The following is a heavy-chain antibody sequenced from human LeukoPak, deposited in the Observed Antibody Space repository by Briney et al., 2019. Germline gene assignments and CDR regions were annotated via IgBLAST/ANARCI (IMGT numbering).Heavy chain of an antibody. CDR2: ICTSGST. CDR1: GGSISSGSYY. V-gene: IGHV4-61*02. CDR3: ARVPIAAAADV. J-gene: IGHJ6*02. Sequence: SETLSLTCTVSGGSISSGSYYWSWIRQPAGKGLEWIGRICTSGSTNYNPSLKSRVTISVDTSKNQFSLKLSSVTAADTAVYYCARVPIAAAADVWGQGTTVTVSS. D-gene: IGHD6-13*01.